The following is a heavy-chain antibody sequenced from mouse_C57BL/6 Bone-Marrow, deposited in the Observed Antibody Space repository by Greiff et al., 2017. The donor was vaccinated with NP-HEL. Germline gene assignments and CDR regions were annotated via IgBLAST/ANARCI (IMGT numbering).Heavy chain of an antibody. CDR2: IYPGGGYT. D-gene: IGHD1-1*01. CDR3: ARTIWEFITTVGAYWYFDV. J-gene: IGHJ1*03. CDR1: GYTFTNYW. V-gene: IGHV1-63*01. Sequence: QVQLQQSGAELVRPGTSVKMSCKASGYTFTNYWIGWAKQRPGHGLEWIGDIYPGGGYTNYNEKFKGKATLTADKSSSTAYMQFSSLTSEDSAIYYCARTIWEFITTVGAYWYFDVWGTGTTVTVSS.